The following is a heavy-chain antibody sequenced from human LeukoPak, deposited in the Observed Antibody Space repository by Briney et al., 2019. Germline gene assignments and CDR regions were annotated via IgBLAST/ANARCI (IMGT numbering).Heavy chain of an antibody. Sequence: SVKVSCKASGGTFSSYAISWVRQAPGQGLEWMGGIIPIFGTANYAQKFQGRVTITADESTSTAYMELSSLRSEDTAVYYCARGRLPQLEYCSSTSCLAHYYYYYGMDVWGQGTTVTVSS. J-gene: IGHJ6*02. CDR1: GGTFSSYA. CDR2: IIPIFGTA. D-gene: IGHD2-2*01. CDR3: ARGRLPQLEYCSSTSCLAHYYYYYGMDV. V-gene: IGHV1-69*01.